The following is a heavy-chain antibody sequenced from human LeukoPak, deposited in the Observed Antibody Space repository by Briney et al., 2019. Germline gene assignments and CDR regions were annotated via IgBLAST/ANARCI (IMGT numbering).Heavy chain of an antibody. Sequence: SETLSLTCTVSGGSISSGGYYWSWIRQHPGKGLEWIGYIYYSGSTYYNPSLKSRVTISVDTSKNQFSLKLSSVTAADTAVYYCARDPRPGCSGYRLDYWGQGTLVTVSS. D-gene: IGHD5-12*01. J-gene: IGHJ4*02. V-gene: IGHV4-31*03. CDR3: ARDPRPGCSGYRLDY. CDR2: IYYSGST. CDR1: GGSISSGGYY.